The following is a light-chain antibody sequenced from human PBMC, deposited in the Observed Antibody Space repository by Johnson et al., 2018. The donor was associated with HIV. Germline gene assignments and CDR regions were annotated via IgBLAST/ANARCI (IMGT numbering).Light chain of an antibody. CDR2: END. V-gene: IGLV1-51*02. Sequence: SVLTQPPSVSAAPGQKVTISCSGSSSNIGNNYVSWYQQFPGTAPKLLIYENDKRPSGIPDRFSGSKSATSATLGITGLQTRDEADYYCGTWDTSLNAYVFGTGTKVTVL. CDR1: SSNIGNNY. J-gene: IGLJ1*01. CDR3: GTWDTSLNAYV.